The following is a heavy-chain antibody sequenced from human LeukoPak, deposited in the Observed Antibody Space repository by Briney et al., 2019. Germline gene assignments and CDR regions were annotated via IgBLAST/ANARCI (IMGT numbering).Heavy chain of an antibody. Sequence: SETLSLTCTVSGGSISSNYYWGWIRPPPGKGLEWIVSFFYSGSTYYNPSLKSRVTISVDTSKNQFSLRLSAVTAADTAVYYFARARGRYIDFLDYWGQGTLITVSS. V-gene: IGHV4-39*02. D-gene: IGHD3-9*01. J-gene: IGHJ4*02. CDR2: FFYSGST. CDR1: GGSISSNYY. CDR3: ARARGRYIDFLDY.